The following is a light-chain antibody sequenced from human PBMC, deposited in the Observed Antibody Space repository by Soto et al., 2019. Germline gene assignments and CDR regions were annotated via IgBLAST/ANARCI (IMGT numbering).Light chain of an antibody. V-gene: IGLV1-40*01. Sequence: QSVLTQPPSVSGAPGQRVTISCTGSSSNIGAGYDVHWYQQLPGTAPKLLIYGNSNRPSGVPDRFSGSTSGTSASLAITGLQAEDEADYYCQSYDSSLSGVVFGGGTKVTVL. CDR1: SSNIGAGYD. J-gene: IGLJ2*01. CDR2: GNS. CDR3: QSYDSSLSGVV.